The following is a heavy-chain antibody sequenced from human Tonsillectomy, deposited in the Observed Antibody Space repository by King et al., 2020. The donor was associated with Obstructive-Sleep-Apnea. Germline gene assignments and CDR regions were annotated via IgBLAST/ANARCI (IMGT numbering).Heavy chain of an antibody. J-gene: IGHJ6*02. D-gene: IGHD2-2*01. Sequence: VQLVESGGGVVQPGRSLRLSCAASGFTFSSYAMHWVRQAPGKGLVWVAVIASDGSHKYYADSVKGRFTCSRGNSKNTLYLQMNSLRAEDTAVYYCASPYCSGTSCYLYFYGMDVWGQGTTVTVSS. V-gene: IGHV3-30*04. CDR2: IASDGSHK. CDR1: GFTFSSYA. CDR3: ASPYCSGTSCYLYFYGMDV.